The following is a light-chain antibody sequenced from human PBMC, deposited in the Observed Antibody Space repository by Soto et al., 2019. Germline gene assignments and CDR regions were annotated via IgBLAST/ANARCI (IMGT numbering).Light chain of an antibody. CDR3: QQYDNWPPFT. J-gene: IGKJ3*01. Sequence: ERVMTQSPATLSVSPGERATLSCRASQSVSSNLAWYQQRPGQAPRLLIYGASTRATGIPARFSGSGSGTEFTLTISSLQSEDFVVYYCQQYDNWPPFTFGPGTKVDIK. CDR1: QSVSSN. V-gene: IGKV3-15*01. CDR2: GAS.